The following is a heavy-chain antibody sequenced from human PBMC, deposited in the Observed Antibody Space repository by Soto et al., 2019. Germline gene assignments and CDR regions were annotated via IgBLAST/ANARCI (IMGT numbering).Heavy chain of an antibody. CDR3: ARGLAARKYYYYGMDV. CDR1: GGSFSGYY. D-gene: IGHD6-6*01. Sequence: PSETLSLTCAVYGGSFSGYYWSWIRQPPGKGLEWIGESNHNGITNYNPSLKSRVTVSVDTSKSQFSLKLSSVTAADRAVYYCARGLAARKYYYYGMDVWGQGTTVTVSS. V-gene: IGHV4-34*01. CDR2: SNHNGIT. J-gene: IGHJ6*02.